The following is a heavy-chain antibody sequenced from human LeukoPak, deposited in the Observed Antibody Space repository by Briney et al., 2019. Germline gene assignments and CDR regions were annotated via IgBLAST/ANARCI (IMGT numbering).Heavy chain of an antibody. CDR2: IKQDGSEK. CDR3: AKDNRRHYTSGPNPDSLH. CDR1: GFSFSNYW. D-gene: IGHD6-19*01. V-gene: IGHV3-7*03. J-gene: IGHJ4*02. Sequence: PGGSLRLSCAASGFSFSNYWMHWVRQPPGKGLEWVANIKQDGSEKYYVDSVKGRFTISRDIAKNSLYLQMNSLRAEDTAFYYCAKDNRRHYTSGPNPDSLHWGQGALVTVSS.